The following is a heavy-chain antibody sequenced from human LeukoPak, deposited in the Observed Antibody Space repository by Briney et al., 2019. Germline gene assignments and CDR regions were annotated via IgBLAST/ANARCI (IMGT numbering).Heavy chain of an antibody. CDR1: GFTFSSYA. V-gene: IGHV3-23*01. D-gene: IGHD3-22*01. CDR3: AKGSYYDSSGSFYSDY. J-gene: IGHJ4*02. CDR2: ISGSGDNT. Sequence: GGSLRLSCAASGFTFSSYAMSWVRQAPGKGLEWVSGISGSGDNTYYADSVKGRFTTSRDNSKNTLYVQVNSLGTEDTAAYYCAKGSYYDSSGSFYSDYWGQGTLATVSS.